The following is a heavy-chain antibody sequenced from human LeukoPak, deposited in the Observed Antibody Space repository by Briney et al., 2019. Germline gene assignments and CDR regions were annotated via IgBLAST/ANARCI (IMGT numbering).Heavy chain of an antibody. CDR1: GFTFSTYG. CDR3: TKGGIGSGSSWSAWFDP. CDR2: IAYDGKNT. J-gene: IGHJ5*02. Sequence: GGSLRLSCAASGFTFSTYGTHWVPQAPGKGLEGVAVIAYDGKNTYYTDSVKGRFTISRDNSKNTVYLQMNSLRPEDTCLYYCTKGGIGSGSSWSAWFDPWGQGTLVTVPS. D-gene: IGHD3-10*01. V-gene: IGHV3-30*18.